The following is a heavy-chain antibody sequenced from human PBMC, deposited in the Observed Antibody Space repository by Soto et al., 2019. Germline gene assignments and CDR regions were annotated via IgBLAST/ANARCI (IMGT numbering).Heavy chain of an antibody. Sequence: GGSLRLSCAASGFTFSSYAMTWLRQSPGKGLEWVSVISATGDTIYYADSVEGRFTTSRDNSNSTLFLQMDRLTADDTAVYFCAKDAYYDLSTGTGYYYYGLDVWGQGTTVTVSS. J-gene: IGHJ6*02. CDR1: GFTFSSYA. CDR3: AKDAYYDLSTGTGYYYYGLDV. CDR2: ISATGDTI. V-gene: IGHV3-23*01. D-gene: IGHD3-9*01.